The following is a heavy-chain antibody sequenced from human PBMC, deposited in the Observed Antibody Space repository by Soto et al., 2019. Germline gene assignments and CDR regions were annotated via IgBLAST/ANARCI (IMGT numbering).Heavy chain of an antibody. Sequence: SETLSLTCAVYGGSFSGYYWSWIRQPPGKGLEWIGELNHSGSTNYNPSLKSRVSMSVDTSKYQFSLKLSSVTAADTAVYYCARAYGMDVWGQGTTVTVSS. J-gene: IGHJ6*02. CDR3: ARAYGMDV. V-gene: IGHV4-34*01. CDR1: GGSFSGYY. CDR2: LNHSGST.